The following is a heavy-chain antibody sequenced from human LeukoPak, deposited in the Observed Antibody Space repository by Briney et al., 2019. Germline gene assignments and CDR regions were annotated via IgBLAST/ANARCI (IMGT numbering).Heavy chain of an antibody. CDR1: GFTCSSYA. V-gene: IGHV3-23*01. J-gene: IGHJ5*02. CDR3: AKGVLPRGDNWFDP. CDR2: ISGSGGST. D-gene: IGHD3-10*01. Sequence: PGGSLRLSCAASGFTCSSYAMGWVRQAPGKGLEWVSAISGSGGSTYYADSVKGRFTISRDNSKNTLYLQMNSLRAEDTAVYYCAKGVLPRGDNWFDPWGQGTLVTVSS.